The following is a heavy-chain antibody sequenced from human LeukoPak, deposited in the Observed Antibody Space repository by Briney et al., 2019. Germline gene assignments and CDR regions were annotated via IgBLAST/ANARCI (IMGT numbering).Heavy chain of an antibody. D-gene: IGHD3/OR15-3a*01. CDR2: IIPIFGTA. Sequence: ASVKVSCKASGYTFTGYYMHWVRQAPGHGLEWMGGIIPIFGTANYAQKFQGRVTITAEESTSTAYMELSSLRSEDTAVYYCARVGGLAKDAFDIWGQGTMVTVSS. J-gene: IGHJ3*02. CDR1: GYTFTGYY. CDR3: ARVGGLAKDAFDI. V-gene: IGHV1-69*13.